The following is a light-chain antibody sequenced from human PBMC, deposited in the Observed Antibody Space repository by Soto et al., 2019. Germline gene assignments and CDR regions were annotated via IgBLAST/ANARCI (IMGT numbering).Light chain of an antibody. CDR2: GAS. Sequence: EIVMTQSPATLSVSPGEGVTLSCRASQRLTSNLAWYQQRPGQAPRLLIYGASIRATGIPARFSGIGTGTEFTLTISSLEPEDFAVYYCQQYGSSPPRTFGQGTKVEMK. J-gene: IGKJ1*01. CDR1: QRLTSN. CDR3: QQYGSSPPRT. V-gene: IGKV3D-15*01.